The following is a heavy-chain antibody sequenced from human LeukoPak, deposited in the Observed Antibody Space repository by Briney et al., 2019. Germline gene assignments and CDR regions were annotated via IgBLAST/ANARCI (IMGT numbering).Heavy chain of an antibody. D-gene: IGHD3-3*01. CDR1: GFTFSSYA. J-gene: IGHJ5*02. CDR3: VGGFLEWFYNWFDP. Sequence: GGSLRLSCAASGFTFSSYAMHWVRQAPGKGLEWVAVISYDRSNKYYADSVKGRFTISRENAKNSLYLQMNSLRAGDTAVYYCVGGFLEWFYNWFDPRGQGTLVTVSS. CDR2: ISYDRSNK. V-gene: IGHV3-30*14.